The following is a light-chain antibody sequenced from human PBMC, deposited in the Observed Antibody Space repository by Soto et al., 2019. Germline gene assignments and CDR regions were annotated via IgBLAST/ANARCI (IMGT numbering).Light chain of an antibody. Sequence: DIQMTQSPSSLSASVGDRVTITCRASQGISNYLAWYQQQPGRVPTLLISAASTLQSGVPSRISGSGSGADFTLTITSLQPEGGATYYWQRDNAAPTFGQGTKVEI. CDR3: QRDNAAPT. CDR2: AAS. V-gene: IGKV1-27*01. CDR1: QGISNY. J-gene: IGKJ1*01.